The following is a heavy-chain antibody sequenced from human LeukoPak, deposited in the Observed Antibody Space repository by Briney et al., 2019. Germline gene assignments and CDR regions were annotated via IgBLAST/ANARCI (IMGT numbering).Heavy chain of an antibody. CDR1: RFTFSSYA. CDR3: ARDRIAAFDI. Sequence: GGSLRLSCAASRFTFSSYAMHWVRQAPGKGLEWVAVISYDGSNKYYADSVKGRFTISRDNSKNTLYLQMNSLRAEDTAVYYCARDRIAAFDIWGQGTMVTVSS. CDR2: ISYDGSNK. J-gene: IGHJ3*02. V-gene: IGHV3-30-3*01.